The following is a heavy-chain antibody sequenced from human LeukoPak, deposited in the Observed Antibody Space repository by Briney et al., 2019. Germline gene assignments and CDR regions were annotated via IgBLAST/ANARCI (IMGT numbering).Heavy chain of an antibody. CDR1: GGSISSSSYY. Sequence: SDTLSLTCTVSGGSISSSSYYWGWIRQPPGKGLEWIGSIYYSGRTYYNPSLKSRVTISVDTSKNQFSLKLSSVTAADTAVYYCARLEVAGINDYWGQGTLVTVSS. V-gene: IGHV4-39*01. J-gene: IGHJ4*02. D-gene: IGHD6-19*01. CDR3: ARLEVAGINDY. CDR2: IYYSGRT.